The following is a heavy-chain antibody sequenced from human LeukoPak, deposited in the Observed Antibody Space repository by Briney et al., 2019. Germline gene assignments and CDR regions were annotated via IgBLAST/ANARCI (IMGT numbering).Heavy chain of an antibody. CDR1: GYTFTSYA. J-gene: IGHJ6*03. D-gene: IGHD1-26*01. CDR2: INTNTGNP. CDR3: ARVYRGYGIVPMDV. Sequence: ASVKVSCKASGYTFTSYAMNWVRQAPGQGLEWMGWINTNTGNPTYAQGFTGRSVFSLDTSVSTAYLQISSLKAEDTAVYYCARVYRGYGIVPMDVWGKGTTVTVSS. V-gene: IGHV7-4-1*02.